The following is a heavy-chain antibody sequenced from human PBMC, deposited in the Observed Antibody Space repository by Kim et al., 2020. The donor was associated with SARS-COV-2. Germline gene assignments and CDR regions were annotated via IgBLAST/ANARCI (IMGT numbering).Heavy chain of an antibody. CDR1: GGSFSGYY. V-gene: IGHV4-34*01. D-gene: IGHD3-10*01. Sequence: SETLSLTCAVYGGSFSGYYWSWIRQPPGKGLEWIGEINHSGSTNYNPSLKSRVTISVDTSKNQFSLKLSSVTAADTAVYYCARVGVRGRRDAFDIWGQGT. CDR3: ARVGVRGRRDAFDI. J-gene: IGHJ3*02. CDR2: INHSGST.